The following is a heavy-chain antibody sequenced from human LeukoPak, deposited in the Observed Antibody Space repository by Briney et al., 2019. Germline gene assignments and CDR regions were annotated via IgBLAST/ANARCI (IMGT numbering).Heavy chain of an antibody. CDR3: ARDRRYFDTGGLGGPDY. CDR2: ISSSSSYI. J-gene: IGHJ4*02. CDR1: GFPFSSYT. Sequence: GGSLRLSCAASGFPFSSYTMNWVRQAPGKGLEWVSSISSSSSYIYYADSMKGRLTISRDNAKNPLFLQMNDLRAEDTAVYYCARDRRYFDTGGLGGPDYWGQGTLITVSS. D-gene: IGHD2-8*02. V-gene: IGHV3-21*01.